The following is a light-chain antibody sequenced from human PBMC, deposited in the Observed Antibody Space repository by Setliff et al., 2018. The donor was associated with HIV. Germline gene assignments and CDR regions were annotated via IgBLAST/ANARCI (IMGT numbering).Light chain of an antibody. CDR1: SSDVGGYKY. Sequence: QSALTQPASVSGSPGQSITISCTGTSSDVGGYKYVSWYQQHPGKAPKLMIYDVGNRPSGVSNRFSGSKSGNTASLTISGLQAEDEADYYCSSYTSSSTLVVFGTGTKVTVL. J-gene: IGLJ1*01. V-gene: IGLV2-14*03. CDR2: DVG. CDR3: SSYTSSSTLVV.